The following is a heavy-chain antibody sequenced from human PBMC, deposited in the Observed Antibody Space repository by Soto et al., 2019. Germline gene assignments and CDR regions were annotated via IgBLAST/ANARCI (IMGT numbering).Heavy chain of an antibody. CDR1: GGSFSGYY. V-gene: IGHV4-34*01. D-gene: IGHD6-13*01. CDR3: AIWTAAAGMYAFDI. CDR2: IKHSGST. J-gene: IGHJ3*02. Sequence: SETLSLTCAVYGGSFSGYYWSWIRQPPGKGLEWIGEIKHSGSTNYNPSLKSRVTISVDTSKNQFSRKPSSVTAAYTAVYYCAIWTAAAGMYAFDICGQGTMVTVSS.